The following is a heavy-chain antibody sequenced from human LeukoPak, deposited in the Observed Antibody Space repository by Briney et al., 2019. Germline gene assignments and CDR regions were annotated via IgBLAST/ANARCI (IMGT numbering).Heavy chain of an antibody. V-gene: IGHV4-34*01. CDR3: ARLRRITMVRGLLYYYYYMDV. Sequence: SETLSLTCAVYGGSFSGYYWSWIRQPPGKGLEWIGEINHSGSTNYNPSLKSRITISVDTSKNQFSLKLSSVTAADTAVYYCARLRRITMVRGLLYYYYYMDVWGKGTTVTVSS. CDR1: GGSFSGYY. CDR2: INHSGST. D-gene: IGHD3-10*01. J-gene: IGHJ6*03.